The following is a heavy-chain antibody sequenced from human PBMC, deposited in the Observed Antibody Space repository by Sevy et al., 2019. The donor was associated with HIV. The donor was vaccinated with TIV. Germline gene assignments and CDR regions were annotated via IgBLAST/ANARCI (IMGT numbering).Heavy chain of an antibody. CDR3: AKDRVSGTYYTGDFDY. J-gene: IGHJ4*02. CDR2: ISITGGST. CDR1: GFTFSIYA. Sequence: GGSLRLSCAASGFTFSIYAMNWVRQAPGKGLEWVSVISITGGSTYYADSVKGRFTISRDNSNNTLYLQMNTLRAEDTAVYYCAKDRVSGTYYTGDFDYWGQGTLVTVSS. V-gene: IGHV3-23*01. D-gene: IGHD3-10*01.